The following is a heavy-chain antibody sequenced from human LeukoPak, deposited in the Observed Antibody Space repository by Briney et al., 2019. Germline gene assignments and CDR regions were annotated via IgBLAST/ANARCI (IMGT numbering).Heavy chain of an antibody. CDR2: IYKSGSNSENT. D-gene: IGHD2-15*01. J-gene: IGHJ4*02. V-gene: IGHV4-4*07. CDR3: ARASLSIGGYSSFDY. CDR1: GGSISRHY. Sequence: SETLSLTCTVSGGSISRHYWSWIRQSAGKGLEWIGRIYKSGSNSENTNSNPALESRVTVAADTSNNQFSLTLSSVTAADTAVYYCARASLSIGGYSSFDYWGQGIVVTVSS.